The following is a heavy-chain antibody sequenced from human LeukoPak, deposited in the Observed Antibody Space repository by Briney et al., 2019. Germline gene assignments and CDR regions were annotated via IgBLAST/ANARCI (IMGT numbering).Heavy chain of an antibody. CDR1: GLTFSSYW. J-gene: IGHJ3*02. CDR2: INSDGSYT. CDR3: ARGGSYSSNAFDI. Sequence: PGGSLRLSRAASGLTFSSYWMHWVRQAPGKGLVWVSRINSDGSYTSYADSVKGRFTISRDNAKNTLYLQMNSLRVEDTAVYYCARGGSYSSNAFDIWGQGTMVTVSA. D-gene: IGHD1-26*01. V-gene: IGHV3-74*01.